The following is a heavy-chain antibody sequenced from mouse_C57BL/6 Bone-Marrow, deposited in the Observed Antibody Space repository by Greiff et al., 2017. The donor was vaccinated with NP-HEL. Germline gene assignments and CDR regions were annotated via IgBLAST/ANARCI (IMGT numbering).Heavy chain of an antibody. V-gene: IGHV1-82*01. CDR2: IYPGDGDT. CDR3: AGLLDYFDY. D-gene: IGHD1-1*01. CDR1: GYAFSSSW. Sequence: QVQLKQSGPELVKPGASVKISCKASGYAFSSSWMNWVKQRPGKGLEWIGRIYPGDGDTNYNGKFKGKATLTAYKSSSTAYMQLSSLTSEDSAVYFCAGLLDYFDYWGQGTTLTVSS. J-gene: IGHJ2*01.